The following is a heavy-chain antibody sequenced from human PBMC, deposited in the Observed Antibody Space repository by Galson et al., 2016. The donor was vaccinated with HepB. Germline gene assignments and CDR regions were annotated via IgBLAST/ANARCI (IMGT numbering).Heavy chain of an antibody. V-gene: IGHV5-51*01. J-gene: IGHJ4*02. Sequence: QSGAEVKKPGEFLKISCKGSGYNFDSDWIGWVRQEPGKGLEWMGIIYPDDSDTRYSPSFAGQVTISADRSTSTVYLQWSSLKASDTAMYFCARAYYFDSSGYYFDYWGLGTLVTVSS. D-gene: IGHD3-22*01. CDR2: IYPDDSDT. CDR1: GYNFDSDW. CDR3: ARAYYFDSSGYYFDY.